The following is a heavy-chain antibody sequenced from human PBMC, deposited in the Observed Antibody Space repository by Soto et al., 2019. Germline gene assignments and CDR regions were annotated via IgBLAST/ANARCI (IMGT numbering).Heavy chain of an antibody. CDR3: ARGDILTGYYYDY. J-gene: IGHJ4*02. V-gene: IGHV1-46*01. Sequence: ASETVCWAACGYRFASCERHWVRQAPGQGLEWMGIINPSGGSTSYAQKFQGRVTMTRDTSTSTVYMELSSLRSEDTAVYYCARGDILTGYYYDYWGQGTLVTVSS. CDR1: GYRFASCE. D-gene: IGHD3-9*01. CDR2: INPSGGST.